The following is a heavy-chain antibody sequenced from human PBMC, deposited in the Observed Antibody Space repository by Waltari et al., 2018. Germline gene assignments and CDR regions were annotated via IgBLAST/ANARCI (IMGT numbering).Heavy chain of an antibody. CDR1: GYTFTGYA. J-gene: IGHJ4*02. Sequence: LVQSGAEVKKPGASVKVSCKASGYTFTGYAILWVRQAPGQGLEWMGRINPKNGDTHHAQKFQGRVAMTPDTSTNTAFMELHSLRSDDTAVYYCLRDSSGSHFDYWGQGTLVTVSS. D-gene: IGHD3-22*01. CDR2: INPKNGDT. V-gene: IGHV1-2*06. CDR3: LRDSSGSHFDY.